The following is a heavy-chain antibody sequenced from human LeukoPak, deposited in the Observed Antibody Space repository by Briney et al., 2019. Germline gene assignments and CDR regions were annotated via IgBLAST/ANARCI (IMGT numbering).Heavy chain of an antibody. CDR1: GYTFTSYA. D-gene: IGHD2-2*01. CDR2: VNAGNTNT. CDR3: ARGRCSSTSCAPWWFDP. V-gene: IGHV1-3*01. J-gene: IGHJ5*02. Sequence: ASVKVSCTASGYTFTSYAMHWVRQAPGQRLEWMGWVNAGNTNTKYSQKFQGRVTITRDTSASTAYMELSSLRSGDTAVYYCARGRCSSTSCAPWWFDPWGQGTLVTVSS.